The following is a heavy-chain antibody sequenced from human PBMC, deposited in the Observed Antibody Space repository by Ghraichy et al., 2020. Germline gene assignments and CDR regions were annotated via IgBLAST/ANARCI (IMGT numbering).Heavy chain of an antibody. D-gene: IGHD4-11*01. CDR1: GYSFTSYW. J-gene: IGHJ4*02. CDR3: ARRQDHDYSNEYYFDY. V-gene: IGHV5-10-1*01. Sequence: GSLNISCKGSGYSFTSYWISWVRQMPGKGLEWMGRIDPSDSYTNYSPSFQGHVTISADKSISTAYLQWSSLKASDTAMYYCARRQDHDYSNEYYFDYWGQGTLVTVAS. CDR2: IDPSDSYT.